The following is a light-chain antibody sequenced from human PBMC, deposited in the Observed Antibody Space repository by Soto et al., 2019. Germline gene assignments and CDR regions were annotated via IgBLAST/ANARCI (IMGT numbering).Light chain of an antibody. Sequence: EVVLTQSPATLSVSPGEGVTLSCRASQGIGDTLAWYQQTPGQTPRLLIYDTSARATGIPDRFSGSGSGTDFTLTISRLEPEDCAVYYGQQYGSSLITFGQGTRLEIK. J-gene: IGKJ5*01. CDR3: QQYGSSLIT. CDR2: DTS. V-gene: IGKV3-20*01. CDR1: QGIGDT.